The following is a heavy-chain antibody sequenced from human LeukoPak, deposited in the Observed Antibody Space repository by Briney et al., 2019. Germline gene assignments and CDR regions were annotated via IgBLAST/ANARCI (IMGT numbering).Heavy chain of an antibody. J-gene: IGHJ6*03. CDR1: GFTFSSYG. D-gene: IGHD1-14*01. CDR3: AKDGTPTYYYYYMDV. Sequence: GGSLRLSCAASGFTFSSYGMHWVRQAPGKGLEWVAFIRYDGSNKYYADSVKGRFTISRDNSKNTLHLQMNSLIAEDTAVYYCAKDGTPTYYYYYMDVWGKGTTVTISS. V-gene: IGHV3-30*02. CDR2: IRYDGSNK.